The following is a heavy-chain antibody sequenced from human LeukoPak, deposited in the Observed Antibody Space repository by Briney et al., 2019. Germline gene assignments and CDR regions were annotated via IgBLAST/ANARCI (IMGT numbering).Heavy chain of an antibody. Sequence: PGGSLRLSCAASGFTFSSYGMHWVRQAPGKGLEWVAFIRYDGSNKYYADSVKGRFTISRDNSKNTLYLQMNSLRAEDTAVYYCAKDITIFGVVIVPFDYWGQGTLVTVSS. CDR2: IRYDGSNK. CDR3: AKDITIFGVVIVPFDY. V-gene: IGHV3-30*02. J-gene: IGHJ4*02. CDR1: GFTFSSYG. D-gene: IGHD3-3*01.